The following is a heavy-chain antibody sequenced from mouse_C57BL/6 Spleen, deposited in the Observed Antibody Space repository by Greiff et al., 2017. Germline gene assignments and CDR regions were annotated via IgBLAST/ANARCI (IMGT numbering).Heavy chain of an antibody. CDR1: GYAFSSSW. Sequence: VQLVESGPELVKPGASVKISCKASGYAFSSSWMHWVKQRPGKGLEWIGRIYPGDGDTNYNGKFKGKATLTADKSSSTAYMQLSSLTSEDSAVYFCAREGWLRDFWGQGTTLTVSS. V-gene: IGHV1-82*01. CDR2: IYPGDGDT. J-gene: IGHJ2*01. CDR3: AREGWLRDF. D-gene: IGHD2-3*01.